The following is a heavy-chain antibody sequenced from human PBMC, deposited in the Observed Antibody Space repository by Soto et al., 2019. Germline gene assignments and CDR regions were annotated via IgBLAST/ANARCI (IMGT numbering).Heavy chain of an antibody. D-gene: IGHD6-19*01. CDR2: INAGNGNT. CDR1: GYTFTSYA. CDR3: AREVEQWLVTDY. V-gene: IGHV1-3*01. Sequence: GASVKVSCKASGYTFTSYAMHWVRQAPGQRLEWMGWINAGNGNTKYSQKFQGRVTIIRDTSASTAYMELSSLRSEDTAVYYCAREVEQWLVTDYWGQGTLVTVSS. J-gene: IGHJ4*02.